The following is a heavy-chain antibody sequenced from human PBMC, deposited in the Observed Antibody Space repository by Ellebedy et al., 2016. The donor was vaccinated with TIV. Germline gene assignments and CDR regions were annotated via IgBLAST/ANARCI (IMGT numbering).Heavy chain of an antibody. CDR1: GFTFNAYP. D-gene: IGHD3-10*01. V-gene: IGHV3-30*04. J-gene: IGHJ4*02. CDR3: ARGPGALEV. CDR2: ISYDGSDK. Sequence: PGGSLRLSCVGSGFTFNAYPIHWVRQSPGKGLEWVALISYDGSDKYYADSVKGRFTGSRDNSKNTLYLQMNSLTTEDTAVYYCARGPGALEVWGQGTLVTVSS.